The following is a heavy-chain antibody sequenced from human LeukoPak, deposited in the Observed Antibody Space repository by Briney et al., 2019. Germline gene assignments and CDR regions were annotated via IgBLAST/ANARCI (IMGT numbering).Heavy chain of an antibody. CDR2: INHSGST. CDR1: GGSFSGYY. J-gene: IGHJ4*02. D-gene: IGHD2-8*01. Sequence: SETLSLTCAVYGGSFSGYYWSWIRQPPGKGLEWIGEINHSGSTNYNPSLKSRVTISVDTSKNQFSLKLSSVTAADTAVYYCARAVFNGPFDYWGQGTLVTVSS. V-gene: IGHV4-34*01. CDR3: ARAVFNGPFDY.